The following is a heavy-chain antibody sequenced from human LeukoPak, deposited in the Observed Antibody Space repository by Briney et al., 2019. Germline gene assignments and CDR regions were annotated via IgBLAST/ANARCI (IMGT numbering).Heavy chain of an antibody. D-gene: IGHD6-19*01. J-gene: IGHJ4*02. CDR2: ISWNSGTI. V-gene: IGHV3-9*01. CDR1: GFTFDVFA. Sequence: PGESLTLSCAVSGFTFDVFAMHWVRHATGKGLEWVSGISWNSGTIVYGGSVKGRFTISRDNAKNSLYLQMNSLRAEDTALYYCASQPAYSSGWYDYWGQGTLVTVSS. CDR3: ASQPAYSSGWYDY.